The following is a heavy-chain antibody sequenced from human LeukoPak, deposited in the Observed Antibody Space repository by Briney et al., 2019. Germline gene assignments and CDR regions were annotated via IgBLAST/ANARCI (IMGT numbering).Heavy chain of an antibody. CDR3: ARHIGGGIEDMDV. J-gene: IGHJ6*03. D-gene: IGHD3-16*02. Sequence: SETLSLTCTVSGGSIGTYYWSWVRQSPGTGLEWIGYIYVTGTRYNPYLQSRVTISVDRSRNQFFLKMASVTAADTAVYYCARHIGGGIEDMDVWGRGTKVTVSS. V-gene: IGHV4-59*08. CDR2: IYVTGT. CDR1: GGSIGTYY.